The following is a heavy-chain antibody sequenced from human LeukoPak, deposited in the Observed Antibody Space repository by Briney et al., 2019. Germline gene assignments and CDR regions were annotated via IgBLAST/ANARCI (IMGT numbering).Heavy chain of an antibody. J-gene: IGHJ5*02. V-gene: IGHV3-23*01. CDR3: AKEVVEQWLVHWFDP. CDR2: ISGSGNST. Sequence: PGGSLRLSCAASGFTFSSCAMNWVRQAPGKGLEWVSAISGSGNSTYYADSVKGRFTISRDNSKKTLYLQMNSLRAEDTAVYYCAKEVVEQWLVHWFDPWGQGILVTVSS. D-gene: IGHD6-19*01. CDR1: GFTFSSCA.